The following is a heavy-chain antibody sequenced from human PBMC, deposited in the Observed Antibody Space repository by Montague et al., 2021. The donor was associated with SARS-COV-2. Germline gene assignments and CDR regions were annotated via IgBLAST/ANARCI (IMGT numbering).Heavy chain of an antibody. J-gene: IGHJ3*02. D-gene: IGHD3-22*01. CDR3: ARVPPYYYDSSGYYSGAFDI. Sequence: TLSLTCTVSGGSISSGSYYWSWIRQPAGKGLEWIGRIYTSGSSNYNTSLKSRVTISVDTSKNQFSLKLISVTAADTAVDYCARVPPYYYDSSGYYSGAFDIWGQGTMVTVSS. CDR2: IYTSGSS. CDR1: GGSISSGSYY. V-gene: IGHV4-61*02.